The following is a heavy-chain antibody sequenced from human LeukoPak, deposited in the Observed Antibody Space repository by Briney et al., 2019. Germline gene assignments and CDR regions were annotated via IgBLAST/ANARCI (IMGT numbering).Heavy chain of an antibody. J-gene: IGHJ4*02. Sequence: GESLKISCKGSGYSFTSYWIGWVRQMPGKGLEWMGIIYPGDSDTRCSPSFQGQVTISADKSISTAYLQWSSLKASDTAMYYCARHGTTDFWSGYEFGDYWGQGTLVTVSS. CDR3: ARHGTTDFWSGYEFGDY. CDR1: GYSFTSYW. D-gene: IGHD3-3*01. CDR2: IYPGDSDT. V-gene: IGHV5-51*01.